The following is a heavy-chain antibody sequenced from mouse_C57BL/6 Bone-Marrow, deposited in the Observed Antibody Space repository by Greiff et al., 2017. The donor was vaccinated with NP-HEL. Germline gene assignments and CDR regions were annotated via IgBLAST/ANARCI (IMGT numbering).Heavy chain of an antibody. CDR1: GFSLSTSGMG. CDR3: ARRAGYYGSSFYLYFDV. J-gene: IGHJ1*03. CDR2: IYWDDDK. D-gene: IGHD1-1*01. Sequence: QVTLKVSGPGILQSSQTLSLTCSFSGFSLSTSGMGVSWIRHPSGKGLEWLAHIYWDDDKRYNPSLKSRPTISKDTSRNQVFLKITRVNTADTATYYCARRAGYYGSSFYLYFDVWGTGTTVTVSS. V-gene: IGHV8-12*01.